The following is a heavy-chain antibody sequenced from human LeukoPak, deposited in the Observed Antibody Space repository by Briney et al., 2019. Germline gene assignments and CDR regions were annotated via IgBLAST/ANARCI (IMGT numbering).Heavy chain of an antibody. V-gene: IGHV3-21*01. J-gene: IGHJ4*02. CDR3: AREGDFWSGYYSV. D-gene: IGHD3-3*01. Sequence: GGSLRLSCAASGFSFGSYSMNWVRQAPGKWLEWVSSISSSSSYIYYADSVKGRFTISRDNSKNSLYLQMSSLRAEDAALYYCAREGDFWSGYYSVWGQGTLVTVSS. CDR2: ISSSSSYI. CDR1: GFSFGSYS.